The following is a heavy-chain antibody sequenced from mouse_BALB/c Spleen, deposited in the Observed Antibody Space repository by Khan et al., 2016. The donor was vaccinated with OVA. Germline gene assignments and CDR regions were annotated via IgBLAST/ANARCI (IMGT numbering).Heavy chain of an antibody. V-gene: IGHV2-6-1*01. CDR3: ARHGYYGNYGPYFDV. CDR1: GFSLTSYG. Sequence: QVQLKESGPGLVAPSQSLSITCTISGFSLTSYGVHWVRQPPGKGLEWLVVIWSDGHTTYNSALKSRLSLSKANSKSQVFLKMNSLQTDDTAMYYCARHGYYGNYGPYFDVWGAGTTVTVSS. J-gene: IGHJ1*01. D-gene: IGHD2-1*01. CDR2: IWSDGHT.